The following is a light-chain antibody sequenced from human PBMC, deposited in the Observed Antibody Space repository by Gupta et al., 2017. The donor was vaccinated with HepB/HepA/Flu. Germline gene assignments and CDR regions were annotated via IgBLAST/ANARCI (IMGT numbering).Light chain of an antibody. V-gene: IGKV3-20*01. J-gene: IGKJ2*01. Sequence: IVLTPSPGTLSLSPGERATLSCRASQSVSTAYLAWYQQKPGQAPRLLIHSASSRATGVPNRFSGSGSGTDFTLTINRLEPEDFAVYYCQQYDGSSFTFGQGPNWTSN. CDR1: QSVSTAY. CDR3: QQYDGSSFT. CDR2: SAS.